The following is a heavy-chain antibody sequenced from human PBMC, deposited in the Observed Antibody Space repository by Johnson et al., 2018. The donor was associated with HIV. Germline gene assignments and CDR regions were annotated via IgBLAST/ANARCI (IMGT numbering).Heavy chain of an antibody. CDR3: ARELGGISALDI. J-gene: IGHJ3*02. Sequence: QVQLVESGGGVVQPGRSLRLSCAASGFTFSSYAMHWVRQAPDKGLEWVAVISYDGSNKYFADSVKGRFTISRDNSKDTLYLQMNSLRPEDSAVYYCARELGGISALDIWGQGTMVTVSS. CDR2: ISYDGSNK. V-gene: IGHV3-30*04. CDR1: GFTFSSYA. D-gene: IGHD1-14*01.